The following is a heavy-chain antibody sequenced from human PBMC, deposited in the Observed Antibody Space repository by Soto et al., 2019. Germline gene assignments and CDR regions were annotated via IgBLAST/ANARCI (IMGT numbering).Heavy chain of an antibody. CDR1: GYTFTSYG. Sequence: VASVKVSCKASGYTFTSYGISWVRQAPGQGLEWMGWISAYNGNTNYAQKLQGRVTMTTDTSTSTAYMELRSLRFDDTAVYYCARGSDDYSKSRSTYSGYWGQGTLVTVSS. CDR2: ISAYNGNT. D-gene: IGHD4-4*01. J-gene: IGHJ4*02. CDR3: ARGSDDYSKSRSTYSGY. V-gene: IGHV1-18*01.